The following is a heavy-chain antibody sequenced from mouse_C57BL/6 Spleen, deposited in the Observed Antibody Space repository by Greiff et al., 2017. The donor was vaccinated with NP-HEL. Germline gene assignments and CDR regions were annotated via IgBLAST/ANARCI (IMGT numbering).Heavy chain of an antibody. CDR1: GFTFSSYA. V-gene: IGHV5-4*01. Sequence: EVMLVESGGGLVKPGGSLKLSCAASGFTFSSYAMSWVRQTPEKRLEWVATISDGGSYTYYPDNVQGRFTISSDNAKNNLYLQMSHLKSEDTAMYYCARDQEAMDYWGQGTSVTVSS. CDR3: ARDQEAMDY. J-gene: IGHJ4*01. CDR2: ISDGGSYT.